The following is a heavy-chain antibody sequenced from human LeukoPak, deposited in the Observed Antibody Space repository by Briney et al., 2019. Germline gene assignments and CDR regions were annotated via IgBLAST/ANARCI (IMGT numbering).Heavy chain of an antibody. J-gene: IGHJ3*02. CDR2: LYYSGSP. Sequence: SETLSLTRTFSVGSLSSSSYYWGWIRQPPGKGLEWLASLYYSGSPYYNPSLKSRVTISVDTSKNQFSLKLSSVTAADTAVYYCALYCSSSSCEHRRAFDMWGQGTMVTVSS. CDR1: VGSLSSSSYY. CDR3: ALYCSSSSCEHRRAFDM. V-gene: IGHV4-39*01. D-gene: IGHD2-2*01.